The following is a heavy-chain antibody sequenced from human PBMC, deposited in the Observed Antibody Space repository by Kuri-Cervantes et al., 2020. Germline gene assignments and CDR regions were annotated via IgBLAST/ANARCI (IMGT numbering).Heavy chain of an antibody. CDR2: IYHSGST. CDR1: GGSISSSNW. V-gene: IGHV4-4*02. Sequence: GSLRLSCAVSGGSISSSNWWRWVRQPPGKGLEWIGEIYHSGSTNYNPSLKSRVTISVDTSKNQFSLKLSSVTAADTAVYYCARGRITIFGVVIMSLRAFDIWGQGTMVTVSS. CDR3: ARGRITIFGVVIMSLRAFDI. J-gene: IGHJ3*02. D-gene: IGHD3-3*01.